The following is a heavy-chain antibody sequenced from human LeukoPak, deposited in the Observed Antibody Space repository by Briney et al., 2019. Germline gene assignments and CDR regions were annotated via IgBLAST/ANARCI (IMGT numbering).Heavy chain of an antibody. J-gene: IGHJ4*02. CDR2: ISGSTSYI. CDR1: GFTFSNYS. CDR3: ARDLRVLKRSPLGNYLNY. D-gene: IGHD4/OR15-4a*01. Sequence: PGGSLRLSCAASGFTFSNYSMNWVRQAPGKGLEWVSSISGSTSYIYYADSVKGRFTISRDNAKNSLYLQMNSLRAEDTAAYYCARDLRVLKRSPLGNYLNYWAQGTLVTVSS. V-gene: IGHV3-21*01.